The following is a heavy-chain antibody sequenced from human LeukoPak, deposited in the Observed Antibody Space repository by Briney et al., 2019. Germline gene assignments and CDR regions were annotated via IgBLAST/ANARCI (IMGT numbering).Heavy chain of an antibody. V-gene: IGHV1-3*01. J-gene: IGHJ4*02. CDR1: GYTFTSYA. D-gene: IGHD1-26*01. Sequence: ASVKVSCKASGYTFTSYAMHWVRQAPGQRLEWMGWINAGNGNTKYSQKFQGRVAITRDTSASTAYMELSSLRSEDTAVYYCAREGGSSGFDYWGQGTLVTVSS. CDR2: INAGNGNT. CDR3: AREGGSSGFDY.